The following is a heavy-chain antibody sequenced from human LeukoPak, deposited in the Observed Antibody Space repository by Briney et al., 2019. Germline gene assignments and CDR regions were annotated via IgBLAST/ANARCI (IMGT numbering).Heavy chain of an antibody. J-gene: IGHJ4*02. Sequence: PGGSLRLSCAASGFTFSSYAMHWVRQAPGKGLEWVALISYDGSTQYYADSVKGRFTISRDDSKNTLYLQMNSLRTEDTAVYYCANDQEAGVLRYFDSLVYWGQGTLVTVSS. CDR3: ANDQEAGVLRYFDSLVY. CDR2: ISYDGSTQ. D-gene: IGHD3-9*01. V-gene: IGHV3-30*18. CDR1: GFTFSSYA.